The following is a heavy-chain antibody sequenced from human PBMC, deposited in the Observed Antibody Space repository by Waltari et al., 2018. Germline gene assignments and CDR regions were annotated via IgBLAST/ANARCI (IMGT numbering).Heavy chain of an antibody. Sequence: EVQLVESGGGLVQPGGSLRLSCAASGFLVSDNYMSWVRQAPGKGLEWVSVIYSGGSTYYADSVKGRFTISRDNSKNTVFLQMNSLRAEDTAVYYCARDPYGMSTMSYWGLGTLVTVSS. D-gene: IGHD3-10*01. V-gene: IGHV3-66*01. CDR3: ARDPYGMSTMSY. CDR1: GFLVSDNY. J-gene: IGHJ4*02. CDR2: IYSGGST.